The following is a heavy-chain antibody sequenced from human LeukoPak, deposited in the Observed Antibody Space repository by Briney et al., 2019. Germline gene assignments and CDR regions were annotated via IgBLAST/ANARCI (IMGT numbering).Heavy chain of an antibody. J-gene: IGHJ4*02. Sequence: PGGSLRLSCAASGFTFSSYAMSWVRQAPGKGLEWVSAISFSGGTTYYADSVKGRFTISRDDSKNTLYLQMNSLRAEDTAVYYCAKDESSGYYYFDHWGQGTLVTVSS. CDR2: ISFSGGTT. CDR1: GFTFSSYA. V-gene: IGHV3-23*01. D-gene: IGHD3-22*01. CDR3: AKDESSGYYYFDH.